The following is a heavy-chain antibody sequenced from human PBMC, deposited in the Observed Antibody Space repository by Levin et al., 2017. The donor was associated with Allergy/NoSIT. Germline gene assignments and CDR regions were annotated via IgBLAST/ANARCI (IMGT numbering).Heavy chain of an antibody. J-gene: IGHJ4*02. D-gene: IGHD3/OR15-3a*01. CDR3: ARGLPNEIFGLRRDD. CDR1: GYTFTTYD. CDR2: MKPNSGNT. Sequence: ASVKVSCTASGYTFTTYDINWVRQAPGQGLEWMGWMKPNSGNTGYAQKFQGRLTMTMNPSISTAYMELSSLGSEDTAVYYCARGLPNEIFGLRRDDWGQGTLVTVSS. V-gene: IGHV1-8*01.